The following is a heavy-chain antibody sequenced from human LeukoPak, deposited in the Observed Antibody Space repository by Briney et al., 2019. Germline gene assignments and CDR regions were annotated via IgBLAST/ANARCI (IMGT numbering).Heavy chain of an antibody. V-gene: IGHV4-4*07. CDR3: ARWELRAFDI. D-gene: IGHD1-26*01. Sequence: SATLSLIYTVSGGSISSYYWSSIRLPAGKGLECLGRNYTSGSTNYNPSLKSRVTMSVDTSKNQFSLKLSSVTAADTAVYYCARWELRAFDIWGQGTMVTVSS. CDR2: NYTSGST. J-gene: IGHJ3*02. CDR1: GGSISSYY.